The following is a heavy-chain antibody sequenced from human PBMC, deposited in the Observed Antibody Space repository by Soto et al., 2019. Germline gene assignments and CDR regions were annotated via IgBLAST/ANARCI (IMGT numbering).Heavy chain of an antibody. Sequence: EVQLVESGGGLVQPGGSLRLSCAASGFGVSNNYMSWVRQAPGKGLEWVSAINSGGNTNYSASVKGRFTISRENSKNTVYLEMISVGAEDTAVYYCVSGGDSYGYWESYYYCMDVWGQGTTVTVSS. J-gene: IGHJ6*02. CDR1: GFGVSNNY. V-gene: IGHV3-66*01. CDR2: INSGGNT. D-gene: IGHD5-18*01. CDR3: VSGGDSYGYWESYYYCMDV.